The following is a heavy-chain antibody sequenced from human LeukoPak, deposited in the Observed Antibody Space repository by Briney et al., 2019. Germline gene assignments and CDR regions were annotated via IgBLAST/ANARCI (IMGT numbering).Heavy chain of an antibody. Sequence: SETLSLTCAVYGGSFSGYYWSWIRQPPGRGLEWIGEINHSGSTNYNPSLKSRVTISVDTSKNQFSLKLSSVTAADTAVYYCAREPLRITIFGVAPRNYMDVWGKGTTVTVSS. CDR2: INHSGST. V-gene: IGHV4-34*01. CDR3: AREPLRITIFGVAPRNYMDV. J-gene: IGHJ6*03. D-gene: IGHD3-3*01. CDR1: GGSFSGYY.